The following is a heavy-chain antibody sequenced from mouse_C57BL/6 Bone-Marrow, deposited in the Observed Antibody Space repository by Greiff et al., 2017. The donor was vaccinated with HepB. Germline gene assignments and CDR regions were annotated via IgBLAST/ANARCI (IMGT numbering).Heavy chain of an antibody. CDR3: ARSAIYYDYDVAWFAY. CDR1: GYTFTSYW. Sequence: QVQLQQSGAELVKPGASVKLSCKASGYTFTSYWMQWVKQRPGQGLEWIGEIDPSDSYTNYNQKFKGKATLTVDTSSSTAYMQLSSLTSEDSAVYYCARSAIYYDYDVAWFAYWGQGTLVTVSA. CDR2: IDPSDSYT. D-gene: IGHD2-4*01. J-gene: IGHJ3*01. V-gene: IGHV1-50*01.